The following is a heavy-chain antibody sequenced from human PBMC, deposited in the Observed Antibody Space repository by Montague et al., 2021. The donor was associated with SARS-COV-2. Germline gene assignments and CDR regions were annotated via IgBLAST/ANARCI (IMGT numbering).Heavy chain of an antibody. V-gene: IGHV4-61*02. CDR3: ARDSLHLTGYYNDYFDY. Sequence: TLSLTCTVSGGSISSGSYYWNWIRLPAGKGLEWIGRIYTSGSTNYNPSLKSRVTISVDTSRNQFSLKLSSVTAADTAVYYCARDSLHLTGYYNDYFDYWGQGTLVTVSS. CDR1: GGSISSGSYY. D-gene: IGHD3-9*01. CDR2: IYTSGST. J-gene: IGHJ4*02.